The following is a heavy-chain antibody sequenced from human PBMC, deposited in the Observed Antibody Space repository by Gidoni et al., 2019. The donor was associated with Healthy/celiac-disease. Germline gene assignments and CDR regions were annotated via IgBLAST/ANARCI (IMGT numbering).Heavy chain of an antibody. CDR3: APPPRLGELSLDY. Sequence: EVQLLESGGGLVQPGGSLRLSCAASGFTFSSYAMSWVRQAPGKGLEWVSAISGSGGSTYYADSVKGRFTISRDNSKNTLYLQMNSLRAEDTAVYYCAPPPRLGELSLDYWGQGTLVTVSS. CDR2: ISGSGGST. J-gene: IGHJ4*02. CDR1: GFTFSSYA. D-gene: IGHD3-16*02. V-gene: IGHV3-23*01.